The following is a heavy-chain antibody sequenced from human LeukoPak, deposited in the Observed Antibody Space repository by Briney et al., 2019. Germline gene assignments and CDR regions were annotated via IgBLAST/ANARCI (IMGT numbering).Heavy chain of an antibody. CDR1: GGSISSYP. CDR3: AREVVVAATREAFDI. D-gene: IGHD2-15*01. J-gene: IGHJ3*02. V-gene: IGHV4-59*01. CDR2: IYYSGSA. Sequence: SETLCLSCTVSGGSISSYPWSWIRQPPGKGLEWIGNIYYSGSANYYPPLKSRVTISVDTSKNQFPLKLSSVTAADTAVYYCAREVVVAATREAFDIWGQGTMVTVSS.